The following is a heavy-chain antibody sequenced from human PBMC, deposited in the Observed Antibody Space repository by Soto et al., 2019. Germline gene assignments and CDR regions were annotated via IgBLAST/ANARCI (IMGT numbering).Heavy chain of an antibody. CDR1: GFSFSSYG. J-gene: IGHJ6*02. D-gene: IGHD1-1*01. CDR2: TTYDGGIK. Sequence: QGQLVESGGGVVQPGRSLRLSCAASGFSFSSYGMEWVRLAPGKGLEWVAATTYDGGIKHYVDSVKGRFTISRDNSKNTLYLQMNSLRVEDTATYYGASALEKPYVYYGLNGWDQGTTVTVSS. CDR3: ASALEKPYVYYGLNG. V-gene: IGHV3-30*03.